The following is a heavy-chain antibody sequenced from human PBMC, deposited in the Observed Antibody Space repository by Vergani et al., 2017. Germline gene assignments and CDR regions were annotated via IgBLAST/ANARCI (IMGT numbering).Heavy chain of an antibody. J-gene: IGHJ4*02. D-gene: IGHD2-2*01. V-gene: IGHV1-3*01. CDR3: ARDAPVCSSTSCYVAGGFDY. Sequence: QVQLVQSGAEVKKPGASVKVSCKASGYTFTSYAMHWVRQAPGQRLEWMGWINAGNGNTKYSQKFQGRVTITRDTSASTAYMELSSLRSEDTAVYYCARDAPVCSSTSCYVAGGFDYWGQGTLVTVSS. CDR2: INAGNGNT. CDR1: GYTFTSYA.